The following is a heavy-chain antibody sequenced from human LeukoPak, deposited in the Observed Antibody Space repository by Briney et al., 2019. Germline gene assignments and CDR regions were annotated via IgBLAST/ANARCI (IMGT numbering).Heavy chain of an antibody. Sequence: SETLSLTCAVYGGSFSGYYWSWIREPPGKGLGWLGEINHSGSTNYNPSLKSRVTISVDTSKNQFSLKLSSVTAADTAVYYCARLVERQIVYYYYYMDVWGKGTTVTISS. CDR2: INHSGST. V-gene: IGHV4-34*01. J-gene: IGHJ6*03. CDR3: ARLVERQIVYYYYYMDV. CDR1: GGSFSGYY. D-gene: IGHD1-1*01.